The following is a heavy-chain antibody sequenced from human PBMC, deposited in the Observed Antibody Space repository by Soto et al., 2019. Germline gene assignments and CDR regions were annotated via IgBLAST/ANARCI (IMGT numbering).Heavy chain of an antibody. V-gene: IGHV1-69*02. J-gene: IGHJ4*02. CDR3: ASSLAWGTGYYYYFDY. CDR1: GGTFSSYT. CDR2: IIPILGIA. D-gene: IGHD3-9*01. Sequence: SVKVSCKASGGTFSSYTISWVRQAPGQGLEWMGRIIPILGIANYAQKFQGRVTITADKSTSTAYMELSSLRSEDTAVYYCASSLAWGTGYYYYFDYWGQGTLVTVSS.